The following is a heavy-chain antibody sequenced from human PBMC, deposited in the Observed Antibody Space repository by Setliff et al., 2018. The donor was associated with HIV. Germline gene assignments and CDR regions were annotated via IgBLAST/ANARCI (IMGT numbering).Heavy chain of an antibody. CDR2: IRYDGSSE. V-gene: IGHV3-30*02. D-gene: IGHD6-19*01. Sequence: GGSLRLSCAASGFTFSNYGMHWVRQGPGKGLEWVAFIRYDGSSEYYANSVKGRFTISRDNSKNTLYLQVNSLRPEDTAVYYCAKDRRIAVAGYYFDYWGQGTLVTVSS. CDR1: GFTFSNYG. CDR3: AKDRRIAVAGYYFDY. J-gene: IGHJ4*02.